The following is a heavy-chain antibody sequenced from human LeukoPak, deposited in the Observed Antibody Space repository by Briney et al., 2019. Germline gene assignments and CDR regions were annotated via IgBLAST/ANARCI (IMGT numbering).Heavy chain of an antibody. CDR3: ARVPYYDSSGYDN. Sequence: ASVKVSCKASGYTFTSYYIHWVRQAPGQGLEWMGVISPSGGSTTYAQKFQGRVTMTSDTSTSTVYKELSSLTSEDTAVYYCARVPYYDSSGYDNWGQGTLVTVSS. CDR1: GYTFTSYY. CDR2: ISPSGGST. V-gene: IGHV1-46*01. J-gene: IGHJ4*02. D-gene: IGHD3-22*01.